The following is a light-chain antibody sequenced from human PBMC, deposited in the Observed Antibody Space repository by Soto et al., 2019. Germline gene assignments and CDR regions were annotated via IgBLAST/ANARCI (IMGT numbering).Light chain of an antibody. Sequence: QSALTQPASVSGSPGQSITISCTGTSSDVGSYNLVSWYQQHPGKAPKLMIYEGSKRPSGVSNRFSGSKSGNTASLTISGLQAEDEVDYYCCSYADSSTYVVFGGGTKVTVL. CDR1: SSDVGSYNL. V-gene: IGLV2-23*01. J-gene: IGLJ2*01. CDR3: CSYADSSTYVV. CDR2: EGS.